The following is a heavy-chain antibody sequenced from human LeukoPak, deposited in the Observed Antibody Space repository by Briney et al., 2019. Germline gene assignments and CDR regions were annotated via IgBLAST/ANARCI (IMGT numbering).Heavy chain of an antibody. CDR2: ISIDGTEE. CDR1: GFSFRNYG. Sequence: TGGSLRLSCAASGFSFRNYGMHWVRQAPGKGLEWVAVISIDGTEEYYADSAKGRFTVSRDNSKNTLYLQMNSLRGDDTAVYYCANPQSRGYDYLDYWGQGSLVTVSS. J-gene: IGHJ4*02. CDR3: ANPQSRGYDYLDY. V-gene: IGHV3-30*18. D-gene: IGHD5-12*01.